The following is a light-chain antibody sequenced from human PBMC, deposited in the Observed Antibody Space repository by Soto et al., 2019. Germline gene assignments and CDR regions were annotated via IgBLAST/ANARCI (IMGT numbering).Light chain of an antibody. J-gene: IGKJ1*01. CDR1: QSVSSY. V-gene: IGKV3-11*01. CDR3: QQYNSYWT. Sequence: ETVLTQSPATLSLSPGERATLSCRASQSVSSYLAWYQQKPGQAPRLLISDASNRATGIPARFSGSGSGTDFTLTISSLQPDDFATYYCQQYNSYWTFGQGTKVEIK. CDR2: DAS.